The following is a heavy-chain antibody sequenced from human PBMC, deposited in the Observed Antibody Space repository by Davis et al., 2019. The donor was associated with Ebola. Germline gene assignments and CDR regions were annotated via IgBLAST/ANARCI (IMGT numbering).Heavy chain of an antibody. CDR3: ATLYHDIVSGYQYADH. CDR1: GYIFTNYG. CDR2: INSNTGNP. Sequence: AASVKVSCKASGYIFTNYGMNWVRQAPGQGLEWMGWINSNTGNPTYAQGFTGRFVFSLDKSVTTAYLQISSLRAEDSAVYYCATLYHDIVSGYQYADHWGQGTRVTVSS. V-gene: IGHV7-4-1*02. D-gene: IGHD3-9*01. J-gene: IGHJ4*02.